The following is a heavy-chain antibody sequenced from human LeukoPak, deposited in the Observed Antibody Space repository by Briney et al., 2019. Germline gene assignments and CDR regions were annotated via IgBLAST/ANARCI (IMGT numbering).Heavy chain of an antibody. V-gene: IGHV3-23*01. D-gene: IGHD5-12*01. CDR3: AKGLVDSGYDSRPTGYYYYGMDV. Sequence: PGGSLRLSCTASGFTFSSYAMSWVRQAPGKGLEWVSAISGSGLSTYYADSVKGRFTISRDNSKNTLYLQMNSLRAEDTAVYYCAKGLVDSGYDSRPTGYYYYGMDVWGQGTTVTVSS. CDR1: GFTFSSYA. J-gene: IGHJ6*02. CDR2: ISGSGLST.